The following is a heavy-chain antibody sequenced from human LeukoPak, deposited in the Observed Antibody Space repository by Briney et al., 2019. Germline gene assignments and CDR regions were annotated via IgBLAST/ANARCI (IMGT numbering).Heavy chain of an antibody. Sequence: PGGSLRLSCVASEFTFSSHAMNWVRQAPGKGLEWVAVISSDGSNGYYADSVKGRFTISRDNSKNTLYLQVNSLRVEDTAVYYCAREVGKRDFDYWGQGTLVTVSS. J-gene: IGHJ4*02. CDR1: EFTFSSHA. CDR3: AREVGKRDFDY. D-gene: IGHD1-26*01. CDR2: ISSDGSNG. V-gene: IGHV3-30*04.